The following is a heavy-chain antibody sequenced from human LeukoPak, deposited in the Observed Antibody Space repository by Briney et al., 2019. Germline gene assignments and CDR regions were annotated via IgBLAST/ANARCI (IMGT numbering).Heavy chain of an antibody. CDR3: ARVDVAVTGALDF. Sequence: GGSLRLSCAASGYTFSSYGMHWVRQAPGKGLEWVAVIWYDGSNKYYADSVKGRFTISRDNSKNTLYLQMNSLRAEDTAVYYCARVDVAVTGALDFWGQGTLVTVSS. V-gene: IGHV3-33*01. D-gene: IGHD6-19*01. J-gene: IGHJ4*02. CDR1: GYTFSSYG. CDR2: IWYDGSNK.